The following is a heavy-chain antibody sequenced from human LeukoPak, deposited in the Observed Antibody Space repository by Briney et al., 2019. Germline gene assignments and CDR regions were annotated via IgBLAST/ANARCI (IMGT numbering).Heavy chain of an antibody. V-gene: IGHV1-2*02. J-gene: IGHJ5*02. CDR2: INPKSGAT. D-gene: IGHD6-19*01. CDR3: ARVGSSGWDTFEQSPT. Sequence: ASVKVSCKASGYSFTGYYIYWVRQAPGQGLEWMGWINPKSGATNYAQKFQGRVSMTGDTSISTSYMELSRLSSDDTAVYYCARVGSSGWDTFEQSPTWGQGTLVTVSS. CDR1: GYSFTGYY.